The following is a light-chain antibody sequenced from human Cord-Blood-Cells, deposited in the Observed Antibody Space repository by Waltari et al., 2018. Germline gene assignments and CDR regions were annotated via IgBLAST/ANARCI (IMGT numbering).Light chain of an antibody. CDR3: QQYNSYST. V-gene: IGKV1-5*03. Sequence: DIQMTQSPSTLSASAGDRVTITCRASQSISSWLAWYQQKPGKAPKLLIYKASSLESGVPARFSGSGSGTEFTPTISSLQPDDFATYYCQQYNSYSTFGQGTKVEIK. CDR1: QSISSW. CDR2: KAS. J-gene: IGKJ1*01.